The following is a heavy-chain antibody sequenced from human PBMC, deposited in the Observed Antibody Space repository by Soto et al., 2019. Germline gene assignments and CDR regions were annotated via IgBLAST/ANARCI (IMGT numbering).Heavy chain of an antibody. CDR3: GRWFGDS. CDR1: GFTFSSYW. D-gene: IGHD3-10*01. Sequence: PVGSLRLSCAASGFTFSSYWMHWVRQAPGKGLVWVSRINTDGSITNYADSVKGRFTVSRDNAKNTLFLQMNSLRAEDTAVYYCGRWFGDSWGQGTLVTVSS. CDR2: INTDGSIT. J-gene: IGHJ5*02. V-gene: IGHV3-74*01.